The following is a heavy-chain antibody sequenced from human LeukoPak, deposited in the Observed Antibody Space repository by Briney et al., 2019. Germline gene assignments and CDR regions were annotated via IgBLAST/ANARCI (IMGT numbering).Heavy chain of an antibody. CDR2: INHSGST. CDR1: GGSFSGCY. Sequence: SETLSLTCAVYGGSFSGCYWSWIRQPPGKGLEWIGEINHSGSTNYNPSLKSRVTISVDTSKNQFSLKLSSVTAADTAVYYCARATYSSSWFYWGQGTLVTVSS. J-gene: IGHJ4*02. D-gene: IGHD6-13*01. V-gene: IGHV4-34*01. CDR3: ARATYSSSWFY.